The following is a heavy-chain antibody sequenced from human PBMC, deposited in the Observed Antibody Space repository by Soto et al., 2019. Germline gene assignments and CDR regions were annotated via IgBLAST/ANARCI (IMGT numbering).Heavy chain of an antibody. D-gene: IGHD1-26*01. CDR1: GFIFENFG. J-gene: IGHJ5*02. CDR3: AKNQGVELVPLATVDWFDP. V-gene: IGHV3-23*01. CDR2: ISGSGFKK. Sequence: EGSLRLSCAASGFIFENFGMSWVRQAPGKGLDWISSISGSGFKKYYADSVKGQFTISRGNSKSTVYLELNNLSAEDTAVYHCAKNQGVELVPLATVDWFDPWGQVPGVTFSS.